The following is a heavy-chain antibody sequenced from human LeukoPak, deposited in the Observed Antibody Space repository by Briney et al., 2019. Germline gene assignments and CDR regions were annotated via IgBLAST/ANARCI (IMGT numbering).Heavy chain of an antibody. V-gene: IGHV1-2*06. D-gene: IGHD1-26*01. Sequence: ASVKVSCKASGYTFTGYYMHWVRQAPGRGLEWMGRINPNSGGTNYAQKCQGRVTMTRDTSNSTAYMELSSLRSEDTAVYYCARDGRQLVHNSGSYYWGQGTLVTVSS. J-gene: IGHJ4*02. CDR3: ARDGRQLVHNSGSYY. CDR1: GYTFTGYY. CDR2: INPNSGGT.